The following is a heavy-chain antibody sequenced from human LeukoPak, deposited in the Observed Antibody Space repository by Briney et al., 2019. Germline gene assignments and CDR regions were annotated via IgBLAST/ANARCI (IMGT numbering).Heavy chain of an antibody. V-gene: IGHV4-34*01. CDR2: INHSGST. CDR1: GGSFSGYY. D-gene: IGHD3-22*01. J-gene: IGHJ3*02. Sequence: PSETLSLTCAVYGGSFSGYYWSWTRQPPGKGLEWIGEINHSGSTNYNPSLKSRVTISVDTSKNQFSLKLSSVTAADTAVYYCARGAHYYDSSGYYYGYAFDIWGQGTMVTVSS. CDR3: ARGAHYYDSSGYYYGYAFDI.